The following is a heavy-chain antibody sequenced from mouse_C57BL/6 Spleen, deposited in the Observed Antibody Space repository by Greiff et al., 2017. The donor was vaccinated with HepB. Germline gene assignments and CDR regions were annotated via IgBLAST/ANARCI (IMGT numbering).Heavy chain of an antibody. Sequence: EVKLVESGGGLVKPGGSLKLSCAASGFTFSDYGMHWVRQAPEKGLEWVAYISSGSSTIYYADTVKGRFTISRDNAKYTLFLQMTSLRSEDTAMYYCARRFGSSYVGAMDYWGQGTSVTVSS. CDR3: ARRFGSSYVGAMDY. D-gene: IGHD1-1*01. J-gene: IGHJ4*01. CDR2: ISSGSSTI. V-gene: IGHV5-17*01. CDR1: GFTFSDYG.